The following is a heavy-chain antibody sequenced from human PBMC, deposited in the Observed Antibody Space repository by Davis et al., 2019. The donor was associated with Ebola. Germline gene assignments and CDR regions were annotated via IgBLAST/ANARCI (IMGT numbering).Heavy chain of an antibody. J-gene: IGHJ3*02. Sequence: GESLKISCAASGFTFSDYYMSWIRQAPGKGLEWVSYISSSGSTIYYADSVKGRFTISRDNAKNLLYLQMNSLRAEDTAVYYCARELYRGGAFDIWGQGTMVTVSS. V-gene: IGHV3-11*01. CDR2: ISSSGSTI. CDR3: ARELYRGGAFDI. D-gene: IGHD1-26*01. CDR1: GFTFSDYY.